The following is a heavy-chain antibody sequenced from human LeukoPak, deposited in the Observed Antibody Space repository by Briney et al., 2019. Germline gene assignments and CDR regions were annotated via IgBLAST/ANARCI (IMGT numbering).Heavy chain of an antibody. D-gene: IGHD4-11*01. CDR2: IIPIFGTA. Sequence: SVKVSCKASGGTFSSYAISWVRQAPGQGLEWMGRIIPIFGTANYAQKFQGRVTITADKSTSTAYMELSSLRSEDTAVYYCARDRAVTTNWFDPWGQGTLVTVPS. CDR1: GGTFSSYA. V-gene: IGHV1-69*06. J-gene: IGHJ5*02. CDR3: ARDRAVTTNWFDP.